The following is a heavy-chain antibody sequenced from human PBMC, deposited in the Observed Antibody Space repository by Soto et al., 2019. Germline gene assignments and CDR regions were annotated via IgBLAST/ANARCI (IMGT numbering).Heavy chain of an antibody. Sequence: GGSLRLSCAASGFTFSSYGVHWVRQAPGKGLEWVAVIWYDGSNKYYADSVKGRFTISRDNSKNTLYLQMNSLRAEDTAVYYCARADYDFWSGYHPRFNWFDPWGQGTLVTVSS. CDR1: GFTFSSYG. CDR2: IWYDGSNK. CDR3: ARADYDFWSGYHPRFNWFDP. D-gene: IGHD3-3*01. J-gene: IGHJ5*02. V-gene: IGHV3-33*01.